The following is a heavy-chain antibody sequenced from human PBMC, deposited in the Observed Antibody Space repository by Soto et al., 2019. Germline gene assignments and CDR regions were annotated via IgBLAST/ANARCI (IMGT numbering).Heavy chain of an antibody. J-gene: IGHJ6*02. CDR1: GYTFTCYY. CDR3: ARVRGYYDFWSGPSGMDV. D-gene: IGHD3-3*01. V-gene: IGHV1-2*04. CDR2: INPNSGGT. Sequence: ASVKVSCKASGYTFTCYYMHWVRQAPGQGLEWMGWINPNSGGTNYAQKFQGWVTMTRDTSISTAYMELSRLRSDDTAVYYCARVRGYYDFWSGPSGMDVWGQGTTVTVSS.